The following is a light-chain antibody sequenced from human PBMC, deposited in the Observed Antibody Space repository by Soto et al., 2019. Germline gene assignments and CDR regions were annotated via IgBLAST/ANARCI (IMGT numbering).Light chain of an antibody. J-gene: IGKJ2*01. CDR2: ATS. CDR1: QGISNW. CDR3: QQANSFPYT. V-gene: IGKV1-12*01. Sequence: DIQMTQSPSSVSASVGDRVTITCRASQGISNWLAWYQQKAGKAPKLLIYATSTLQSGIPSRFRGSGSGTEFTLTISSLQPEAVATYYCQQANSFPYTFGQGTKLEIK.